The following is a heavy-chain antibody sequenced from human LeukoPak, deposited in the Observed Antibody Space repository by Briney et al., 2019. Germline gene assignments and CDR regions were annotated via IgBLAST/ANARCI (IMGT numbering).Heavy chain of an antibody. CDR2: IRSKIYGGTP. Sequence: GGSLGLSCTASGFTFGDYAMTWVRQAPGKGLEWVGFIRSKIYGGTPEYAASVKGRFTISRDDSKSIAYLQMNSLKTEDTAVYYCTRVRGYSYGYGDYWGQGTLVTVSS. CDR3: TRVRGYSYGYGDY. CDR1: GFTFGDYA. D-gene: IGHD5-18*01. J-gene: IGHJ4*02. V-gene: IGHV3-49*04.